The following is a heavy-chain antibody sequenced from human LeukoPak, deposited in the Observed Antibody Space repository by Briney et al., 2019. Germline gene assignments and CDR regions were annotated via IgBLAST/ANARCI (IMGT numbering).Heavy chain of an antibody. CDR3: ARAHRY. CDR2: IYSGGST. V-gene: IGHV3-53*01. CDR1: GFTFSVYY. J-gene: IGHJ4*02. Sequence: GGSLRLSCAASGFTFSVYYMSWVRQAPGKGLEWVSVIYSGGSTYYADSVKGRFTISRDNTKNTLYLQMNSLRAEDTAVYYCARAHRYWGQGTLVTVSS.